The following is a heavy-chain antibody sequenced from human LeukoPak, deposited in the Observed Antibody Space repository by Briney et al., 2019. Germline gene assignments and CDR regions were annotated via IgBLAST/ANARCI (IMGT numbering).Heavy chain of an antibody. CDR1: GGSISSYY. Sequence: SETLSLTCTVSGGSISSYYWRWIRQPPGKGLEWIGYIYYSGSTNYNPSLKSRVTISVDTSKNQFSLKLSSVTAADTAVYYCAGSNYYDSSGYYYFVYWGQGTLVTVSS. CDR2: IYYSGST. J-gene: IGHJ4*02. V-gene: IGHV4-59*08. CDR3: AGSNYYDSSGYYYFVY. D-gene: IGHD3-22*01.